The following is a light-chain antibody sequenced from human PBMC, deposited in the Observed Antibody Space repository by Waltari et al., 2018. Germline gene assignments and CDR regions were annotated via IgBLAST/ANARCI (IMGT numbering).Light chain of an antibody. CDR1: QDIDDD. Sequence: ETTLTQSPAFMSATPGDKVNITCKASQDIDDDMNWYQKKPGEAAIFIIQEATTLVPGISPRFSGSGYGTDFTLTISSLQAEDVAVYYCQQYYGVPYTFGQGTKLEI. V-gene: IGKV5-2*01. J-gene: IGKJ2*01. CDR2: EAT. CDR3: QQYYGVPYT.